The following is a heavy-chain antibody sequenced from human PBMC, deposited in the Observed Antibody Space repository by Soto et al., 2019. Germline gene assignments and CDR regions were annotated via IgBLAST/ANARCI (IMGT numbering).Heavy chain of an antibody. V-gene: IGHV1-46*03. Sequence: ASVKVSCKASGYTFTSYYMNWVRQAPGQGLEWLGIINPSGGYTTYARRFLGRVTMTSDTPTSTVHMELGSLTSEDTAVYYCARGGGIEAVTAQFDHWGQGALVSVSS. J-gene: IGHJ4*02. D-gene: IGHD2-21*02. CDR2: INPSGGYT. CDR1: GYTFTSYY. CDR3: ARGGGIEAVTAQFDH.